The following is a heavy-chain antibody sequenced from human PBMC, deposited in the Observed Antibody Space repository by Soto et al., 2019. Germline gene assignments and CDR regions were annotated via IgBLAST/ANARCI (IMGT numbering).Heavy chain of an antibody. CDR1: GGSFSGYY. Sequence: SETLSLTCAVYGGSFSGYYWSWIRQPPGKGLEWIGEINHSGSTNYNPSLKSRVTISVDTSKNQFSLKLSSVTAADTAVYYCARGLYYYGSGSYYHACFDPWGQGTLVTVSS. D-gene: IGHD3-10*01. V-gene: IGHV4-34*01. CDR3: ARGLYYYGSGSYYHACFDP. CDR2: INHSGST. J-gene: IGHJ5*02.